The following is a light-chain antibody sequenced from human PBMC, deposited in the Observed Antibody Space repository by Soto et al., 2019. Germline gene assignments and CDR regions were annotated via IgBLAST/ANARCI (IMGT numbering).Light chain of an antibody. V-gene: IGLV2-8*01. J-gene: IGLJ1*01. Sequence: QSALTQPPSASGSPGRSVTISCTGTSSDVGGYNYGSWYQHHPGKAPKVIMYEVSKRPSGVPDRFSGSQSGSAASLRVSGLQAEDEADYYCSPYAVTNPVVFVNGTKVTVL. CDR3: SPYAVTNPVV. CDR1: SSDVGGYNY. CDR2: EVS.